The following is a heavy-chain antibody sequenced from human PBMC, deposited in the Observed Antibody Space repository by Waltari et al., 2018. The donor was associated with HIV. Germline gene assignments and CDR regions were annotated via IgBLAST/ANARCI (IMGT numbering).Heavy chain of an antibody. V-gene: IGHV4-34*01. CDR3: TRGWSYPRV. J-gene: IGHJ6*04. CDR2: INHSGDT. CDR1: GSSLSGYY. D-gene: IGHD2-15*01. Sequence: QVQLQQWGGGLLKPSETLSLACAVYGSSLSGYYLSWIRQSPGKGLEWIGEINHSGDTNYNPSLKSRVTVSIDTSKNQFSLRVTSVTAADTALYYCTRGWSYPRVWDKGTTVTVSS.